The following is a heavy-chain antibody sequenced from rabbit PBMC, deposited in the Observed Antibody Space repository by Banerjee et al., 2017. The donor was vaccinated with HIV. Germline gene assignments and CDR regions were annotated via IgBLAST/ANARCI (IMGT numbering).Heavy chain of an antibody. J-gene: IGHJ4*01. CDR2: IYTGDGNT. D-gene: IGHD4-1*01. CDR3: ARDLAGVIGWNFNL. CDR1: GFDFSNNVL. V-gene: IGHV1S45*01. Sequence: QEQLEESGGGLVKPGGTLTLTCKASGFDFSNNVLCWVRQAPGKGPEWIACIYTGDGNTYYASWAKGRFTISKTSSTTVDLKMTSLTVADTATYFCARDLAGVIGWNFNLWGPGTLVTVS.